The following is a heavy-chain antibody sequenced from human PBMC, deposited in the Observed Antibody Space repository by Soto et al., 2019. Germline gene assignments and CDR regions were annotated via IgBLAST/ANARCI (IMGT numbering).Heavy chain of an antibody. Sequence: ASLKVSCKYSCYTFTNYGFSLLRQSTGQGLEWMGWTSAYNGNTHYAQKLQGRVSMTRDTSTSTAHMELRSLRSDDTAVYYCVREAEVAGTVYFKYWGQGTLVTVSS. V-gene: IGHV1-18*01. CDR2: TSAYNGNT. CDR1: CYTFTNYG. J-gene: IGHJ1*01. CDR3: VREAEVAGTVYFKY. D-gene: IGHD6-19*01.